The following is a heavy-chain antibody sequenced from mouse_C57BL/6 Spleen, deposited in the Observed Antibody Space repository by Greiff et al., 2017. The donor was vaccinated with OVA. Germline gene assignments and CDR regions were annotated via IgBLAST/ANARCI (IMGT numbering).Heavy chain of an antibody. CDR2: ISYDGSN. Sequence: VQLKESGPGLVKPSQSLTLTCSVTGYSITSGYYWNWIRQSPGNKLGWMGYISYDGSNNYNPSLKNRISITRDTSKNQYFLTLNSVTTEDTATYYCASGGYYYAMDYWGQGTSVTVSS. D-gene: IGHD1-1*02. CDR3: ASGGYYYAMDY. J-gene: IGHJ4*01. CDR1: GYSITSGYY. V-gene: IGHV3-6*01.